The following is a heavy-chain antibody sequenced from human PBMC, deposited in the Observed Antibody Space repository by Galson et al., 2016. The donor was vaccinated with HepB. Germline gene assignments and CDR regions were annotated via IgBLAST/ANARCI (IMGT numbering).Heavy chain of an antibody. D-gene: IGHD1-26*01. J-gene: IGHJ3*02. Sequence: SLRLSCAASGFTFSSYAIHWVRQAPGRGLEWVAVTWFDGINTFYADSVKGRLTISRDNSKNTLYVQMNSLRVEDTAVYYCAKGGMWDAFDMWGQGTMVTVSS. CDR3: AKGGMWDAFDM. CDR1: GFTFSSYA. V-gene: IGHV3-33*06. CDR2: TWFDGINT.